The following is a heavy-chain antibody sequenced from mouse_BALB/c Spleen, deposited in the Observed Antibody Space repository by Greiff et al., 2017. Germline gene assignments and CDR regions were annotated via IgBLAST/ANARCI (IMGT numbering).Heavy chain of an antibody. Sequence: EVQLVESGGGLVQPGGSRKLSCAASGFTFSSFGMHWVRQAPEKGLEWVAYISSGSSTIYYADTVKGRFTISRDNPKNTLFLQMTSLRSEDTAMYYCARLGPYYGSSSFDYWGQGTTLTVSS. CDR1: GFTFSSFG. D-gene: IGHD1-1*01. CDR3: ARLGPYYGSSSFDY. CDR2: ISSGSSTI. V-gene: IGHV5-17*02. J-gene: IGHJ2*01.